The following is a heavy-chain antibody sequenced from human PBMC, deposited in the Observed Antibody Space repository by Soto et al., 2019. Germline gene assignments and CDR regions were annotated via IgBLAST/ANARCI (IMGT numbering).Heavy chain of an antibody. V-gene: IGHV4-59*08. CDR2: LYYSGST. D-gene: IGHD2-15*01. J-gene: IGHJ5*02. CDR3: ARGYCSGGSCYSRSFDP. Sequence: PSETLSLTCTVSGGSITTYYWSWIRQPPGKGLERIGYLYYSGSTNYNPSLKSRVTISVDTSKNQFSLKLSSVTAADTAVYYCARGYCSGGSCYSRSFDPWGQGALVTVSS. CDR1: GGSITTYY.